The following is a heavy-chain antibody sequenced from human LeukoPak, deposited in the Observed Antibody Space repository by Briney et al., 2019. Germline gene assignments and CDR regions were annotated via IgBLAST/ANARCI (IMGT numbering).Heavy chain of an antibody. Sequence: GGSLRLSCAASGFTFSDYYMSWIRQAPGKALEWIGYISTSGSSIQYADSMKGRFTISRDNAKNSLCLQMNSLRDEDTAVYYCARSPPDFWGQGTLVTVSS. V-gene: IGHV3-11*04. CDR2: ISTSGSSI. J-gene: IGHJ4*02. CDR3: ARSPPDF. CDR1: GFTFSDYY.